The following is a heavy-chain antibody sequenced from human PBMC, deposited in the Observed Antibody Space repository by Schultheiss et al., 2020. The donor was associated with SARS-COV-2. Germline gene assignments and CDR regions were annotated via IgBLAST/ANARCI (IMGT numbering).Heavy chain of an antibody. CDR2: IYHSGST. V-gene: IGHV4-4*02. J-gene: IGHJ2*01. D-gene: IGHD4-23*01. Sequence: SETLSLTCAVSGGSISSSNWWSWVRQPPGKGLEWIGEIYHSGSTNYNPSLKSRVTISVDTSKNQFSLKLSSVTAADTAVYYCARERRMTTVVTSWYFDLWVRGTLVTVSS. CDR1: GGSISSSNW. CDR3: ARERRMTTVVTSWYFDL.